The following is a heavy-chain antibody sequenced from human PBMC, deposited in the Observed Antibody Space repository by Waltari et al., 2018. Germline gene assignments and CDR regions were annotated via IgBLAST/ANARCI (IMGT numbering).Heavy chain of an antibody. V-gene: IGHV3-48*04. D-gene: IGHD3-10*01. CDR3: ARSMVQGVITNWFDP. CDR2: ISSSNSTI. CDR1: GFTFSSYS. J-gene: IGHJ5*02. Sequence: EVQLVESGGGLVQPGGSLRLSCAASGFTFSSYSMNWVRQAPGKGLEWVSYISSSNSTIYYADSVKGRFTISRDNAKNSLYLQMNSLRAEDTAVYYCARSMVQGVITNWFDPWGQGTLVTVSS.